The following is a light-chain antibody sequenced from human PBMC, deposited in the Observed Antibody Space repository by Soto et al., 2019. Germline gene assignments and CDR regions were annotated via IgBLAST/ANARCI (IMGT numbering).Light chain of an antibody. V-gene: IGKV1-39*01. CDR3: QQSYSSPMT. CDR2: AKS. J-gene: IGKJ5*01. CDR1: QTVSNY. Sequence: DIQMTQSPSSRSASVVDSGTSTGRTSQTVSNYLNWYQQKPGKDPRILIYAKSSLQSGVTSTFSGSGSGKDFTLTINNLQPEDSATYYCQQSYSSPMTFGQGTRLEIK.